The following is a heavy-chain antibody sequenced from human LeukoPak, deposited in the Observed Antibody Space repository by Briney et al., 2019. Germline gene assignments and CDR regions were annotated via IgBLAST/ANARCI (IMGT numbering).Heavy chain of an antibody. CDR1: GFTFSGSA. Sequence: GCLRLSCAASGFTFSGSAMHWVRQASGKGLEWVGRIRSKANSYATAYAASVKGRFTISRDDSKNTAYLQMNSLKTEDTAVYYCTRHSTSGFWSGYYRRYYFDYWGQGTLVTVSS. CDR3: TRHSTSGFWSGYYRRYYFDY. CDR2: IRSKANSYAT. J-gene: IGHJ4*02. V-gene: IGHV3-73*01. D-gene: IGHD3-3*01.